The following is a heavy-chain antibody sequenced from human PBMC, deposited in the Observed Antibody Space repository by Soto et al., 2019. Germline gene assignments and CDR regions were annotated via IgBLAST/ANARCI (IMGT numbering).Heavy chain of an antibody. V-gene: IGHV3-23*01. CDR2: ISGSGGST. D-gene: IGHD7-27*01. CDR1: GFTFSSYA. Sequence: GGSLRLSCAASGFTFSSYAMSWVRQAPGKGLEWVSAISGSGGSTYYADSVKGRFTISRDNSKNTLYLQMNSLRAEDTAVYYCAKEQGTGDSVSLPDFDYWGQGTLVTVSS. J-gene: IGHJ4*02. CDR3: AKEQGTGDSVSLPDFDY.